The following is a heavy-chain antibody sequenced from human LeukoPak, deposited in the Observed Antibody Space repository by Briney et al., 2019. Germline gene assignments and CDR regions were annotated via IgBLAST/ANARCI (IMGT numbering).Heavy chain of an antibody. D-gene: IGHD6-13*01. J-gene: IGHJ5*02. CDR2: ISACNGNT. Sequence: ASVKVSCKASGYTFTSYGISWVRQAPGQGLEWMGWISACNGNTNYAQKLQGRVTMTTDTSTSTAYMELRSLRSDDTAVYYCARVHSSSWYDWFDPWGREPWSPSPQ. V-gene: IGHV1-18*01. CDR3: ARVHSSSWYDWFDP. CDR1: GYTFTSYG.